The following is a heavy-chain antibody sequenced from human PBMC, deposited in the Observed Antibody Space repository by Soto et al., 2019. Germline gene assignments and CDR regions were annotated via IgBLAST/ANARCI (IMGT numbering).Heavy chain of an antibody. D-gene: IGHD2-15*01. V-gene: IGHV3-7*01. Sequence: EVQLMESGGGLVQPGGSLRLSCAASGFTLSYYWMSWVRQAPGKGLEWVANIKEDGSEKYYVDSVKGRFTISRDNAQNSVFLQMNGLRVEDTDIYYCARDCTGGSCQYWGQGTLVNVSS. J-gene: IGHJ4*02. CDR1: GFTLSYYW. CDR2: IKEDGSEK. CDR3: ARDCTGGSCQY.